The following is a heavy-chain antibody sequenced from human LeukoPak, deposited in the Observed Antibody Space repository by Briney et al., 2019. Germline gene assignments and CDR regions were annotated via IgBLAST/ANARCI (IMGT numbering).Heavy chain of an antibody. CDR2: ISYDGSNE. J-gene: IGHJ4*02. D-gene: IGHD6-13*01. CDR3: AKVPLIAATKRFDY. CDR1: GFTFSSYV. V-gene: IGHV3-30*04. Sequence: GGSLRLSCAASGFTFSSYVMHWVRQAPGQGMEWVAIISYDGSNEYYADSGKGRFTISRDNSKNTLYLQRNRLIAEDTAVYYCAKVPLIAATKRFDYWGQGTLVTVSS.